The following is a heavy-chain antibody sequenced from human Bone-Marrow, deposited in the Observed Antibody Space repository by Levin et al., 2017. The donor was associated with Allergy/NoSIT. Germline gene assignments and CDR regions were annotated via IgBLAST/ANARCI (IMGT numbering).Heavy chain of an antibody. CDR3: ARAKGGYYDSSDYLGAYDFDY. J-gene: IGHJ4*02. Sequence: PGGSLRLSCAASGFTFSSYWMHWVRQAPGKGLVWVSRINSDGDSTTYADSVKGRFTISRDNAKNTLYLQMNSLRAEDTAVYYCARAKGGYYDSSDYLGAYDFDYWGQGTLVTVSS. CDR1: GFTFSSYW. CDR2: INSDGDST. D-gene: IGHD3-22*01. V-gene: IGHV3-74*01.